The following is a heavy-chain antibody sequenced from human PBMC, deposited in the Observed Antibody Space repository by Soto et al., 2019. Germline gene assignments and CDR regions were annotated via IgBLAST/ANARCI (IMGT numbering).Heavy chain of an antibody. CDR1: GFTFSSYG. D-gene: IGHD3-22*01. CDR2: ISYDGSNK. CDR3: AKDTRFDRSGYLSG. J-gene: IGHJ4*02. V-gene: IGHV3-30*18. Sequence: QVQLVESGGGVVQPGRSLRLSCAASGFTFSSYGMHWVRQAPGKGLEWVAVISYDGSNKYYADSVKGRFTISRDNSKNTLYLQMNSLRAEDTAVYYCAKDTRFDRSGYLSGWGQGTLVTVSS.